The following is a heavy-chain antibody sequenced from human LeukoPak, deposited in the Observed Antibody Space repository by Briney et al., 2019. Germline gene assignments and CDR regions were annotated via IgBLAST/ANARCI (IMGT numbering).Heavy chain of an antibody. CDR2: IYYSGST. CDR1: GGSISSYY. V-gene: IGHV4-59*08. CDR3: ARHGALGYCSSTSCGYYYYYGMDV. Sequence: SETLSLTCTVSGGSISSYYWSWIRQPPGKGLEWIGYIYYSGSTNYNPSLKSRVTISVDTSKNQFSLKLSSVTAADTAVYYCARHGALGYCSSTSCGYYYYYGMDVWGQGTTVTVSS. D-gene: IGHD2-2*01. J-gene: IGHJ6*02.